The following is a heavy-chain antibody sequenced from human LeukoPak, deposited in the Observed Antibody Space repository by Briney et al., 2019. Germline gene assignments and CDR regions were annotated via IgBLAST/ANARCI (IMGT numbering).Heavy chain of an antibody. D-gene: IGHD6-13*01. CDR3: AGFVSWGIDY. CDR1: GFTFSSYW. CDR2: INQDGSEK. V-gene: IGHV3-7*01. Sequence: GGSLSLSCPASGFTFSSYWMSWVRQAPGGGLGWVANINQDGSEKYYVASVKGRFTISRDNAKNSLYLQMNSLRAEDTAVYYCAGFVSWGIDYWGQGTLVTVSS. J-gene: IGHJ4*02.